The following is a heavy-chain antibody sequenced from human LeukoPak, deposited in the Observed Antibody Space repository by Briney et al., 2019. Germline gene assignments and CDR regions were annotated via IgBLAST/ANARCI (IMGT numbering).Heavy chain of an antibody. Sequence: GGSLRLSCAASGFTFSSYGMHWVRQAPGKGLEWVAVISYDGSNKYYADSVKGRFTISRDNSKNTLYLQMNSLRAEDTAVYYCAKVGADTSTVYSLDYWGQGTLVTVSS. CDR2: ISYDGSNK. CDR3: AKVGADTSTVYSLDY. V-gene: IGHV3-30*18. CDR1: GFTFSSYG. D-gene: IGHD2-2*01. J-gene: IGHJ4*02.